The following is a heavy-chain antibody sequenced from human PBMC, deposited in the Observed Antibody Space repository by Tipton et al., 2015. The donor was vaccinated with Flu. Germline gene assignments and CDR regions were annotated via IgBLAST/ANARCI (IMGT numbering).Heavy chain of an antibody. J-gene: IGHJ5*02. V-gene: IGHV4-59*02. Sequence: TLSLTCIVSGDPVISYYWAWIRQSPEKGLEWLGYVYYDGSTTYRPSLLGRVTMSIDTSKTQFSLSLTSVTAAGTAVYYCARGRGGFCRGGSCNRANWFDPWGQGTLVSVSS. CDR3: ARGRGGFCRGGSCNRANWFDP. CDR1: GDPVISYY. D-gene: IGHD2-15*01. CDR2: VYYDGST.